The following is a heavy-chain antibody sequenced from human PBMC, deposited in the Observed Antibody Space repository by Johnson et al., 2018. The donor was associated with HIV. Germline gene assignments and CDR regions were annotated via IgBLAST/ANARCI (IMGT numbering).Heavy chain of an antibody. V-gene: IGHV3-33*01. J-gene: IGHJ3*01. CDR2: IWYDGSNK. CDR1: GFTFSSYG. CDR3: ARDPWYSSTWEGAFDV. Sequence: VQLVESGGGVVQPGRSMRLSCAASGFTFSSYGMHWVRQAPGKGLEWVAVIWYDGSNKYYADSVKGRFTISRDNSKNTLSLPMDSLRPEDTAVYYCARDPWYSSTWEGAFDVWGQGTMVNVSS. D-gene: IGHD6-19*01.